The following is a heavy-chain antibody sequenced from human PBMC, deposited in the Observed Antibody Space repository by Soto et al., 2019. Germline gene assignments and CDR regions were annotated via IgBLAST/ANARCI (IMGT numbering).Heavy chain of an antibody. CDR1: GGSISSSNW. J-gene: IGHJ4*02. CDR3: ASQMGRGVCDY. D-gene: IGHD3-10*01. V-gene: IGHV4-4*02. CDR2: IYHSGST. Sequence: QVQLQESGPGLVKPSGTLSLTCAVSGGSISSSNWWSWVRQPPGKGLEWIGEIYHSGSTNYNPSLNSRGPISADKAKTQFALKLSSVTAADTAVYYSASQMGRGVCDYWGQGTLFTVSS.